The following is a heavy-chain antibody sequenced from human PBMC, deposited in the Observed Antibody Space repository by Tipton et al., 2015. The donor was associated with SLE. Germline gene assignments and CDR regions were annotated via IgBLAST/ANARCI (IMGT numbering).Heavy chain of an antibody. V-gene: IGHV5-51*01. CDR3: ARQNSSPLTRLDY. J-gene: IGHJ4*02. CDR2: IYPGDSDT. CDR1: GYNFFSYW. D-gene: IGHD2/OR15-2a*01. Sequence: QSGPEVKKPGESLKISRKGYGYNFFSYWIGWVRQVPGKGLEWMGMIYPGDSDTRYSPSFRGQVTMSADTSTSTAYLQWSSLKASDTAIYFCARQNSSPLTRLDYWGQGTLLTVSS.